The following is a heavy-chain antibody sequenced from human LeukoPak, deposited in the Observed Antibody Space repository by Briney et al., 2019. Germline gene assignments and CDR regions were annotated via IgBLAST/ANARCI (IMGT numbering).Heavy chain of an antibody. D-gene: IGHD6-13*01. J-gene: IGHJ5*02. CDR1: GFTVSSNY. Sequence: GGSLRLSCAASGFTVSSNYMSWVRQAPGKGLEWVSVIYSGGSTYYADSVKGRFTISRDNSKNTLYLQMNSLRAEDTAVYYCARSSIAAAGINWFDPWGQGTLVTVSS. V-gene: IGHV3-53*01. CDR2: IYSGGST. CDR3: ARSSIAAAGINWFDP.